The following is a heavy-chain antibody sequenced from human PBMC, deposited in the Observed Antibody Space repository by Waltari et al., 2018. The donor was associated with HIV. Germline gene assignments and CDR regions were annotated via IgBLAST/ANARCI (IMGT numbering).Heavy chain of an antibody. D-gene: IGHD2-8*01. J-gene: IGHJ4*01. Sequence: EVQMVETGGGLVQPGGFVRISCAASGFTFSYFWMSWVGQAPRKGDGRVSKIKQGGSEEYSVGSVEGRCTIARDSDKSAVVLQMNSLRSEDTAVYYCARDVCRRGPFGYWGHGTLVTVSS. V-gene: IGHV3-7*01. CDR2: IKQGGSEE. CDR1: GFTFSYFW. CDR3: ARDVCRRGPFGY.